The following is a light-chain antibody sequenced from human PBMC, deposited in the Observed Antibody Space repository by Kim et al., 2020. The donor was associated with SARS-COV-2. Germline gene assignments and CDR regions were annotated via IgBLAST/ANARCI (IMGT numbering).Light chain of an antibody. J-gene: IGLJ2*01. CDR1: NSDVGGYNY. Sequence: QSALTQPASVSGSPGQSITISCTGTNSDVGGYNYVSWYQQHEGKAPKLMIYDVTKRPSGVSDRFSGSKSGNTASLTISGLQPDDEANYYCSSYRSSRTIFGGGTQLTVL. CDR3: SSYRSSRTI. V-gene: IGLV2-14*03. CDR2: DVT.